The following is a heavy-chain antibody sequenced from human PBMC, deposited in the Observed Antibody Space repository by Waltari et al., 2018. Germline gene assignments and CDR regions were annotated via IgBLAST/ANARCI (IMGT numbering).Heavy chain of an antibody. CDR2: LYVIGTT. CDR3: ARVIGPYDAFDI. J-gene: IGHJ3*02. CDR1: GFNVSDHY. V-gene: IGHV3-53*01. Sequence: EVQLVESGGDLIQPGGSLRLSCAVSGFNVSDHYMTWVRQAPGKGLEWVSVLYVIGTTYYADSVKGRFIISGDTDKNTLYLQMNSLRAEDTAVYFCARVIGPYDAFDIGGQGTHVTVSS.